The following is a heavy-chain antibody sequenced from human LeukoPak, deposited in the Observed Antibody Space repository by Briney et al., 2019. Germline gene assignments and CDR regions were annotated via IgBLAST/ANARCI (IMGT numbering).Heavy chain of an antibody. V-gene: IGHV4-39*01. Sequence: PSETLSLTCTVSGGSISSSSYYWGWIRQPPGKGLEWIGNIYYSGSTYYNPSLKGRVTISVDTSKNQFSLKLTSVTAADTAIYYCARGGDYYYYHMDVWGKGTTVTVSS. J-gene: IGHJ6*03. CDR3: ARGGDYYYYHMDV. CDR1: GGSISSSSYY. CDR2: IYYSGST.